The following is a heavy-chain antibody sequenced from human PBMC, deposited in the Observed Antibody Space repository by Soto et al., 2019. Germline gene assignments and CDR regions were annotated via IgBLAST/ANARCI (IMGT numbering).Heavy chain of an antibody. CDR2: INHSGST. V-gene: IGHV4-34*01. CDR1: GGSFSGYY. Sequence: SETLSLTCAVYGGSFSGYYWSWIRQPPGKGLEWIGEINHSGSTNYNPSLKSRVTISVDTSKNQFSLKLSSVTAADTAVYYCARGYINPDYWGQGTLVTVSS. D-gene: IGHD4-4*01. CDR3: ARGYINPDY. J-gene: IGHJ4*02.